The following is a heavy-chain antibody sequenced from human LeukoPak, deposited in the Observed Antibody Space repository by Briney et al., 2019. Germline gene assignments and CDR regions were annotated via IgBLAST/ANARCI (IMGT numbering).Heavy chain of an antibody. J-gene: IGHJ4*02. CDR3: ATGERMVRGDGVDY. D-gene: IGHD3-10*01. CDR2: IYSGGST. V-gene: IGHV3-66*01. CDR1: GFTFTSYW. Sequence: GGSLRLSCAASGFTFTSYWMGWVRQAPGKGLEWVSVIYSGGSTYYADSVKGRFTISRDNSKNTLYLQMNSLRAEDTAVYFCATGERMVRGDGVDYWGQGTLVTVSS.